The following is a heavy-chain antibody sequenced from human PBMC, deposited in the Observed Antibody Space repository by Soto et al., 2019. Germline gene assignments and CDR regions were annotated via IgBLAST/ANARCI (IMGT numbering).Heavy chain of an antibody. CDR3: ATGGTTVPRRFDY. Sequence: ASVKVSCKSSGGGFSTYAMTWVRQAPGPGLECMGWITPIFDTTNYAQKFQGRVTITADESTTTVHMELTSLTSEDTAVYYCATGGTTVPRRFDYCGQGTLVTFSS. V-gene: IGHV1-69*13. CDR2: ITPIFDTT. CDR1: GGGFSTYA. D-gene: IGHD4-17*01. J-gene: IGHJ4*02.